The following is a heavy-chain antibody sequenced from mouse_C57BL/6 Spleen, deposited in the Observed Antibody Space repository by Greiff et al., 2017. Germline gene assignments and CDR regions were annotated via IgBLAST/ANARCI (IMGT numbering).Heavy chain of an antibody. CDR1: GYTFTSYW. Sequence: VQLQQPGAELVKPWASVKMSCKASGYTFTSYWITWVKQRPGQGLEWIGDIYPGSGSTNYNEKFKSKATLTVDTSSSTAYMQLSSLTSEDSAVYYCARITTVVARWGAMDYWGQGTSVTVSS. CDR3: ARITTVVARWGAMDY. D-gene: IGHD1-1*01. V-gene: IGHV1-55*01. CDR2: IYPGSGST. J-gene: IGHJ4*01.